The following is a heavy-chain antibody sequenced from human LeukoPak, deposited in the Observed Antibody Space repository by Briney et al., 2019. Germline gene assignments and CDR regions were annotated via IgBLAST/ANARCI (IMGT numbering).Heavy chain of an antibody. CDR3: ARESDSAGACDY. Sequence: GGSLRLSCAASGFTLNNYWMSWVRQAPGKGLEWVAVISYDGSYKHDADSVKGRFTISRDNSKNTLYLQMNSLRAEDTAMYYCARESDSAGACDYWGRGTLVTVSS. V-gene: IGHV3-30*03. CDR1: GFTLNNYW. J-gene: IGHJ4*02. CDR2: ISYDGSYK. D-gene: IGHD2-21*02.